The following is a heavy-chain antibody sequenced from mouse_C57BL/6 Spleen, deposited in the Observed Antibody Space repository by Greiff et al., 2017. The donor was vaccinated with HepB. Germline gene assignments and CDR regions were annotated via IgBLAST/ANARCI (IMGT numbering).Heavy chain of an antibody. Sequence: VQLQQPGAELVKPGASVKLSCKASGYTFTGYWMHWVKQRPGQGLEWIGMIHPNSGSTNYNEKFKSKATLTVDKSSSTAYMQLSSLTSEDSAVYYCARLTGAYYFDYWGQGTTLTVSS. CDR1: GYTFTGYW. J-gene: IGHJ2*01. CDR2: IHPNSGST. D-gene: IGHD4-1*01. V-gene: IGHV1-64*01. CDR3: ARLTGAYYFDY.